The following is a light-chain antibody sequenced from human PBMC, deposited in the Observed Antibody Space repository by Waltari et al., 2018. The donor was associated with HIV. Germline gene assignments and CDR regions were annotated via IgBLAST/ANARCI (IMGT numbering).Light chain of an antibody. J-gene: IGLJ2*01. Sequence: SSELTQPPPVSVSPGQTVRLTCAGAAVPQKSAYWKQQKSAQAPVLVIYEANKRPSGIPEGFSGSSSRTMAILTISGAQVEDEADYYCYSTDSSGNHRGVFGGGTKLTVL. CDR1: AVPQKS. CDR2: EAN. CDR3: YSTDSSGNHRGV. V-gene: IGLV3-10*01.